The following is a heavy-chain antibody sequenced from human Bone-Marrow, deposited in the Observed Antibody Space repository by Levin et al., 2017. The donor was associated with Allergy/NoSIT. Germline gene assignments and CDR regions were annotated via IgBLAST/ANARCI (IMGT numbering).Heavy chain of an antibody. V-gene: IGHV3-9*01. CDR3: ATDYRIGTVAGAFRV. Sequence: SLKISCAVSGFIFDDYVMHWVRQAPGKGLEWVSGIGWNGNVLGYSDSVRGRFTISRDNAKMSLYLQMNSLRSEDTALYYCATDYRIGTVAGAFRVWGRGTSVSVSS. D-gene: IGHD1-26*01. CDR2: IGWNGNVL. CDR1: GFIFDDYV. J-gene: IGHJ3*01.